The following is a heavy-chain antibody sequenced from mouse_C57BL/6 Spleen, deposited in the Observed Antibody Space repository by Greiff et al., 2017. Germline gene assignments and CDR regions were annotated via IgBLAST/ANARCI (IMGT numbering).Heavy chain of an antibody. J-gene: IGHJ4*01. Sequence: EVKLVESGAGLVQPGASLKLSCAASGFTFTDYGMAWVRQAPRKGPEWVAFISNLAYSIYYDDTVTGRFTLSRENAYNTLYLELSSLRSEDTAVYYCAREGTTTFMDYWGQGTSVTVSS. D-gene: IGHD5-5*01. CDR2: ISNLAYSI. V-gene: IGHV5-15*01. CDR1: GFTFTDYG. CDR3: AREGTTTFMDY.